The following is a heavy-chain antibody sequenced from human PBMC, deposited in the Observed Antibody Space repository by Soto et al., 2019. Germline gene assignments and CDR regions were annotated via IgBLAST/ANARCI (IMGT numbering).Heavy chain of an antibody. V-gene: IGHV3-48*02. J-gene: IGHJ6*02. CDR2: ITSSSSGI. Sequence: HPGGSLRLSCTASGFTFSTYGMNWVRQAPGKGLEWVSYITSSSSGIYYAESMKGRFTVSRDDAQNSLFLQLNSLRDEDTAVYYCARDAYNTYYYHGLEVWGQGTTVTVSS. CDR1: GFTFSTYG. CDR3: ARDAYNTYYYHGLEV. D-gene: IGHD1-1*01.